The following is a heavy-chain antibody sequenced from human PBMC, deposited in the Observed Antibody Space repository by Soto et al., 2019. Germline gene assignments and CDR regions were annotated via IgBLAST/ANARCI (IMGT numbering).Heavy chain of an antibody. D-gene: IGHD5-12*01. CDR1: GFSFSSYA. J-gene: IGHJ6*02. V-gene: IGHV3-23*01. CDR3: ARGGGGYDSPYYYYGMDV. CDR2: ISGSDGST. Sequence: EVQLLESGGGLVQPGGSLRLSCVASGFSFSSYAMTWVRQAPGKGLEWVSVISGSDGSTYYADSVKGRFTISRDNSKNTLYLQMNSLRAEDTAVYYCARGGGGYDSPYYYYGMDVWGQGTTVTVSS.